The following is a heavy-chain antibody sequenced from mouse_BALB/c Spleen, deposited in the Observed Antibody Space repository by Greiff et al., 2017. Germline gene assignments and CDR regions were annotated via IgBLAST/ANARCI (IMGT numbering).Heavy chain of an antibody. J-gene: IGHJ3*01. CDR3: ARESGTGFAY. CDR1: GFSLTSYG. Sequence: VQLQESGPGLVAPSQSLSITCTVSGFSLTSYGVHWVRQPPGKGLEWLGVIWAGGSTNYNSALMSRLSISKDNSKSQVFLKMNSLQTDDTAMYYCARESGTGFAYWGQGTLVTVSA. D-gene: IGHD4-1*01. CDR2: IWAGGST. V-gene: IGHV2-9*02.